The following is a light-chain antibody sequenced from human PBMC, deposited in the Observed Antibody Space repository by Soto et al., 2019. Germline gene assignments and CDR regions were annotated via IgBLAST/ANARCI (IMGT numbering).Light chain of an antibody. V-gene: IGLV2-11*01. CDR1: SSDVGGYNL. CDR3: YSYAGSYTFYV. CDR2: DVS. Sequence: QSALTQPRSVSGSPGQSVTISCTGTSSDVGGYNLVSWYQQHPGKAPKLMIYDVSKRPSGVPDRFSGSKSGNTASLTISGLQAEDEADYSCYSYAGSYTFYVFGTGTKVTVL. J-gene: IGLJ1*01.